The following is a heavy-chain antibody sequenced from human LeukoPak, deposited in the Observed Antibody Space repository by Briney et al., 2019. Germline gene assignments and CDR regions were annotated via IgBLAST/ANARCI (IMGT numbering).Heavy chain of an antibody. Sequence: GGSLRLSCAASGFTFSTYRMNWVRQAPGKRLEWVSYISSSSSTIYYADSVKGRFTISRDNAKDSLYLQMNSLRDEDTALYCCARERPHFDYWGQGTLVTVSS. CDR3: ARERPHFDY. V-gene: IGHV3-48*02. CDR2: ISSSSSTI. J-gene: IGHJ4*02. CDR1: GFTFSTYR.